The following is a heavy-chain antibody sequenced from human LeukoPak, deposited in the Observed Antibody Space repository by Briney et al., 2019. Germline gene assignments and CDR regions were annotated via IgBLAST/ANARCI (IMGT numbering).Heavy chain of an antibody. CDR3: ARGGPIVLMVYAPYYYYMDV. V-gene: IGHV4-39*07. CDR1: GGSISSSSYY. CDR2: IYYSGST. J-gene: IGHJ6*03. Sequence: PSEPLSLTCTVSGGSISSSSYYWGWIRQPPGKGLEWIGSIYYSGSTYYHPSLKSRVTISVDTYKNQFSLKLSSVTAADTAVYYCARGGPIVLMVYAPYYYYMDVWGKGTTVTVSS. D-gene: IGHD2-8*01.